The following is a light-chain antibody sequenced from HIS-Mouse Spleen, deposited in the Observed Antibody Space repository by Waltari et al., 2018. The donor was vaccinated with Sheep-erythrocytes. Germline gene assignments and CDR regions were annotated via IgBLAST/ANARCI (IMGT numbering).Light chain of an antibody. CDR1: SSDVGGYNY. Sequence: QSALTQPASLSGSPGPSVPLPCTGTSSDVGGYNYVSWYQQHPGKAPKLMIYDVSNRPSGVSNRFSGSKSGNTASLTISGLQAEDEADYYCSSYTSSSTWVFGGGTK. CDR2: DVS. J-gene: IGLJ3*02. V-gene: IGLV2-14*03. CDR3: SSYTSSSTWV.